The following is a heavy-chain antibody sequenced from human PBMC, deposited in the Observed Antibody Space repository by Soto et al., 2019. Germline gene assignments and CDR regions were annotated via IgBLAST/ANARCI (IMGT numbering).Heavy chain of an antibody. CDR3: AKEVYCSSTSCYYYMDV. CDR1: GFTFSSYA. CDR2: ISGSGGST. V-gene: IGHV3-23*01. Sequence: EVQLLESGGGLVQPGGSLRLSCAASGFTFSSYAMNWVRQAPGKGLEWVSAISGSGGSTYYADSGKGRFTISRDNSKNTLYLQMNSLRAEDTAVYYCAKEVYCSSTSCYYYMDVWGKGTTVTVSS. J-gene: IGHJ6*03. D-gene: IGHD2-2*01.